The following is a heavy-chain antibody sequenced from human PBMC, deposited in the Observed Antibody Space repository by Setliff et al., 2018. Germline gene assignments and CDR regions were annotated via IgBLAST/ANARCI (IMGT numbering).Heavy chain of an antibody. CDR1: GFTFSSYT. CDR2: ISGNGNYI. J-gene: IGHJ3*02. CDR3: TGAVKAFDI. Sequence: GESLKISCAASGFTFSSYTMSWVRQAPGKGLEWVSSISGNGNYIYYADSMKGRFTVSRDNAKNSLYLQMNSLRAEDAAVYYCTGAVKAFDIWGQGTMVTVSS. D-gene: IGHD3-22*01. V-gene: IGHV3-21*01.